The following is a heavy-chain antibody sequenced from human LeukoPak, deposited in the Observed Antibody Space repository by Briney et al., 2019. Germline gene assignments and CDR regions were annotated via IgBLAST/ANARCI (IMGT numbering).Heavy chain of an antibody. V-gene: IGHV1-8*01. CDR3: ARGVRGIVGATSPGY. D-gene: IGHD1-26*01. Sequence: ASVKVSCKASGYTFTSYDINWVRQATGQGLEWMGWMNPNSGNTGYAQKLQGRVTMTRNTSISTAYMELSSLRSEDTAVYYCARGVRGIVGATSPGYWGQGTLVTVSS. CDR2: MNPNSGNT. CDR1: GYTFTSYD. J-gene: IGHJ4*02.